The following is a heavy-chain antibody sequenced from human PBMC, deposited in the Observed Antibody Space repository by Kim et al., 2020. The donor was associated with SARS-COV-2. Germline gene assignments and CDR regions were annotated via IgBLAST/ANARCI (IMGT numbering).Heavy chain of an antibody. CDR1: GYTFTTYG. CDR2: INTNTGNP. CDR3: ARTFYDSSAYYYVDY. Sequence: ASVKVSCKASGYTFTTYGMNWVRQAPGQGLEWMGWINTNTGNPTFAQGFTGRFVFSLDTSVSTAYLQISSLKAEDTAVYYCARTFYDSSAYYYVDYWGQGTLFTVSS. V-gene: IGHV7-4-1*02. J-gene: IGHJ4*02. D-gene: IGHD3-22*01.